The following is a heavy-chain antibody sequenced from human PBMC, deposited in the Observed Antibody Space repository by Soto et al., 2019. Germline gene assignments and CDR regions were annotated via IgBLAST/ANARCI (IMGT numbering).Heavy chain of an antibody. J-gene: IGHJ4*02. V-gene: IGHV1-2*04. CDR1: GYTFTGYY. CDR2: INPNSGGT. CDR3: ARSSSYGYDLCDY. Sequence: QVQLVQSGAEVKKPGASVKVSCKASGYTFTGYYMHWVRQAPGQGLEWMGWINPNSGGTNYAQKVQSWVTMTRDRFIGSAYMELSRLRSDDTAVYYCARSSSYGYDLCDYWGEGALVTDSS. D-gene: IGHD5-18*01.